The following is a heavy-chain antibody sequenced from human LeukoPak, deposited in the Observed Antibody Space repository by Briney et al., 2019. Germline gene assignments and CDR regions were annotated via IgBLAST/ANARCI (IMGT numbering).Heavy chain of an antibody. Sequence: ASVKVSCKASGYTFTSYYMHWARQAPGQGLEWMGIINPSGGSTSYAQKFQGRVTMTRDTSTSTVYMELSSLRSEDTAVYYCARDPEMGYYDSSGYYSGFDYWGQGTLVTVSS. J-gene: IGHJ4*02. CDR1: GYTFTSYY. CDR2: INPSGGST. D-gene: IGHD3-22*01. V-gene: IGHV1-46*01. CDR3: ARDPEMGYYDSSGYYSGFDY.